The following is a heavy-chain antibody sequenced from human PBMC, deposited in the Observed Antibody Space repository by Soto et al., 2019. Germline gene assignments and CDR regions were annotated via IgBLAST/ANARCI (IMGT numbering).Heavy chain of an antibody. CDR2: ISSSGSTI. J-gene: IGHJ3*02. CDR1: GFTFSDYY. Sequence: GGSLRLSCAASGFTFSDYYMSWIRQAPGKGLEWVSYISSSGSTIYYADSVKGRFTISRDNAKNSLYLQMNSLRAEDTAVYYCAARNYDLSFDIWGQGTMVTVSS. V-gene: IGHV3-11*01. CDR3: AARNYDLSFDI. D-gene: IGHD3-3*01.